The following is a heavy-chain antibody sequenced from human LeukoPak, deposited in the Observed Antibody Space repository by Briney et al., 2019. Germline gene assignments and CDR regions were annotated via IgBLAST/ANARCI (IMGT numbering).Heavy chain of an antibody. J-gene: IGHJ3*02. CDR3: ARDRIIVSSRVSDAFDI. Sequence: SVKVSCKASGGTFSSYAISWVRQAPGQGLEWMGWIIPIFGTANYAQKFQGRVTITTDESTSTAYMELSSLRSEDTAVYYCARDRIIVSSRVSDAFDIWGQGTMVTVSS. CDR2: IIPIFGTA. D-gene: IGHD2-15*01. V-gene: IGHV1-69*05. CDR1: GGTFSSYA.